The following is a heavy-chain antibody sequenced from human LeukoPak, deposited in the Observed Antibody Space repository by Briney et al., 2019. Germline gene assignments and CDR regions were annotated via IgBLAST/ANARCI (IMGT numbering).Heavy chain of an antibody. Sequence: GGSLRLSCAGAGFTFSTHTINWVRQAPGKGLEWVSSISSSSAYIYYADSLKGRFTISRDNSKNTLYLQMNSLRAEDTAIYYCAKAHYYGSGSHSPSLRPIDYWGQGTLVTVSS. CDR3: AKAHYYGSGSHSPSLRPIDY. D-gene: IGHD3-10*01. CDR1: GFTFSTHT. CDR2: ISSSSAYI. J-gene: IGHJ4*02. V-gene: IGHV3-21*04.